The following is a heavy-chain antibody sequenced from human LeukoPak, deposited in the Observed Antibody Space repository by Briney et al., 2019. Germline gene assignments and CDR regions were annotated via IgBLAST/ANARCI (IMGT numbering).Heavy chain of an antibody. J-gene: IGHJ6*03. CDR1: GGSFSGYY. CDR2: INHSGST. CDR3: ARGGKYYYGSGRRSYYYYYMDV. V-gene: IGHV4-34*01. Sequence: PSETLSLTCAVYGGSFSGYYWSWIRQPPGKGLEWIGEINHSGSTNYSPSLKSRVTISVDTSKNQFSLKLSSVTAADTAVYYCARGGKYYYGSGRRSYYYYYMDVWGKGTTVTASS. D-gene: IGHD3-10*01.